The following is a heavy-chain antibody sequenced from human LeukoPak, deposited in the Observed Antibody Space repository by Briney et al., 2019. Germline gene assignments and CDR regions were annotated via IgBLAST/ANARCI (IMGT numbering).Heavy chain of an antibody. CDR2: ISWNSGSI. CDR3: AKDQGYYSHHFDY. CDR1: GFTFDDYA. V-gene: IGHV3-9*03. Sequence: GRSLRLSCAASGFTFDDYAMHWVRQAPGKGLEWVSGISWNSGSIGYADSVKGRFTISRDNAKNSPYLQMNSLRAEDMALYYCAKDQGYYSHHFDYWGQGTLVTVSS. D-gene: IGHD3-22*01. J-gene: IGHJ4*02.